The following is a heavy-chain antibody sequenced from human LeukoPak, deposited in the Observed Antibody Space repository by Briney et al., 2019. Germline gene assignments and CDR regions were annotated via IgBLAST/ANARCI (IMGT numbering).Heavy chain of an antibody. CDR1: GGSISSYY. Sequence: SETLSLTCTVSGGSISSYYWSWIRPPPGKGLGWIGHIYYSGSTNYNPSLKSRVTISVDTSKNQFSLKLSSVTAADTAVYYCASSRDGYYYYYMDVWGKGTTVTVSS. J-gene: IGHJ6*03. CDR2: IYYSGST. CDR3: ASSRDGYYYYYMDV. D-gene: IGHD5-24*01. V-gene: IGHV4-59*01.